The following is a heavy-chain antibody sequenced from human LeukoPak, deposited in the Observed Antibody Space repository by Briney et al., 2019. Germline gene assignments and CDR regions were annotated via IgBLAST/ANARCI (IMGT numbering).Heavy chain of an antibody. V-gene: IGHV4-31*03. Sequence: SETLSLTCTVSGGSISSGGYYWSWIRQHPGKGLEWIGYIYYSGSTYYNPSLKSRVTISVDTSKNQFSLKLSSVTAADTAVYYCARDPGPYDSSGYFDYWGQGTLVTVSS. CDR2: IYYSGST. CDR3: ARDPGPYDSSGYFDY. J-gene: IGHJ4*02. CDR1: GGSISSGGYY. D-gene: IGHD3-22*01.